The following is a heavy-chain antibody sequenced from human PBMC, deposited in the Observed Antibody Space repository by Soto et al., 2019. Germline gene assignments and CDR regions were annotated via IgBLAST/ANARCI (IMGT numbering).Heavy chain of an antibody. J-gene: IGHJ4*02. V-gene: IGHV1-18*01. CDR3: ARYSSGWHGDYFDY. D-gene: IGHD6-19*01. CDR1: GGTFSSYT. Sequence: GASVKVSCKASGGTFSSYTISWVRQAPGQGLEWMGWISAYNGNTNYAQKLQGRVTMTTDTSTSTAYMELRSLRSDDTAVYYCARYSSGWHGDYFDYWGQGTLVTVSS. CDR2: ISAYNGNT.